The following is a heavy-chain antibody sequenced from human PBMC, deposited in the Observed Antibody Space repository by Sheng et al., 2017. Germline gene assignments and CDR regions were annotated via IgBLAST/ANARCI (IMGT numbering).Heavy chain of an antibody. CDR1: LLHSQRTL. CDR3: ARVGISGWHFDY. CDR2: LSHKANP. Sequence: QVQLQESGPGLAKPSETPVPQLRCLQLLHSQRTLWGWVRQPPGKGLEWIGSLSHKANPFYVPSFRSRVHHVNRHVQESSLPELTSLTLADTAVYYCARVGISGWHFDYWGQGILVTVST. D-gene: IGHD6-19*01. V-gene: IGHV4-38-2*01. J-gene: IGHJ4*02.